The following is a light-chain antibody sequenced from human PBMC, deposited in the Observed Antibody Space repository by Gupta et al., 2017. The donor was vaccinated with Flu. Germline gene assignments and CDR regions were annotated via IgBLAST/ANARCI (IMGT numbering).Light chain of an antibody. CDR3: SSYTSSSVV. CDR2: DVS. J-gene: IGLJ2*01. Sequence: QSTTISCTGTSSDVGGYNYVSWNQQHPGKAPKLMIYDVSNRTSGVSNRFSGSKSGNTASLTISGLQAEDEADYYCSSYTSSSVVFGGGTKLTVL. CDR1: SSDVGGYNY. V-gene: IGLV2-14*04.